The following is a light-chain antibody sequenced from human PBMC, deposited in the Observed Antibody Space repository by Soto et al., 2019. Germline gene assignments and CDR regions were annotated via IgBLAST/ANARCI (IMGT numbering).Light chain of an antibody. J-gene: IGKJ1*01. CDR2: GAS. CDR1: DIVLTN. CDR3: QQYYDWPLT. Sequence: EIVMTQSPATLSLSPGERATLSCRASDIVLTNLAWYQQKPGQAPRLLIYGASTRATGVPARFSGSGSGTEFTLTISSLQSEDFAVYYCQQYYDWPLTFGQGTKVEIK. V-gene: IGKV3-15*01.